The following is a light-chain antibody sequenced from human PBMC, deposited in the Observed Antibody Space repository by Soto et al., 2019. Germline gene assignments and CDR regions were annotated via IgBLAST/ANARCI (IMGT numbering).Light chain of an antibody. Sequence: QSALTQPPSASGSPGQSVTISCTGTSSYVGGYNYVSWYQQHPGKAPKLMIYEVSKRPSGVPDRFSGSKSGNTASLTVSGLQAEDEADYYCSSYAGSNNFGVVFGGGTQLTVL. CDR1: SSYVGGYNY. CDR2: EVS. J-gene: IGLJ2*01. CDR3: SSYAGSNNFGVV. V-gene: IGLV2-8*01.